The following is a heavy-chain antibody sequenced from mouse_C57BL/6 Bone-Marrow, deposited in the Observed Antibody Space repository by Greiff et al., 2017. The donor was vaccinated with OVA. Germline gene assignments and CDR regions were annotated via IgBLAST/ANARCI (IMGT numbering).Heavy chain of an antibody. D-gene: IGHD2-3*01. CDR1: GFTFSSYA. CDR2: ISSGGDYI. Sequence: LKESGEGLVKPGGSLKLSCAASGFTFSSYAMSWVRQTPEKRLEWVAYISSGGDYIYYADTVQGRFTISRDNARNTLYLQMSSLKSEDTAMYYCTRDGYYAMDYWGQGTSVTVSS. CDR3: TRDGYYAMDY. J-gene: IGHJ4*01. V-gene: IGHV5-9-1*02.